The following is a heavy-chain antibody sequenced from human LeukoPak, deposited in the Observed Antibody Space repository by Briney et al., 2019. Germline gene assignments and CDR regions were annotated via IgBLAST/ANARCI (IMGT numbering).Heavy chain of an antibody. V-gene: IGHV3-33*01. CDR3: ARDFEWELLTLDY. CDR2: IWYDGSNK. D-gene: IGHD1-26*01. Sequence: GGSLRLSCAASGFTFSSYGMHWVRQAPGKGLEWVAVIWYDGSNKYYADSVKGRFTISRDNSKNTLYLQMNSLRAEDTAVYYCARDFEWELLTLDYWGQGTLVTVS. CDR1: GFTFSSYG. J-gene: IGHJ4*02.